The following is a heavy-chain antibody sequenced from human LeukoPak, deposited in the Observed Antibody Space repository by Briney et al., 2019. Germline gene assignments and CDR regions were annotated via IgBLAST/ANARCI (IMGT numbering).Heavy chain of an antibody. J-gene: IGHJ4*02. CDR1: GGSISSSSYY. Sequence: PSETLSLTCTVSGGSISSSSYYWGWIRQPPGKGLEWIGSIYYSGSTYYNPSLKSRVTISVDTSKNQFSLKLSSVTAADAAVYYCASLPNPRLGYCSGGSCYFGYWGQGTLVTVSS. CDR3: ASLPNPRLGYCSGGSCYFGY. D-gene: IGHD2-15*01. V-gene: IGHV4-39*01. CDR2: IYYSGST.